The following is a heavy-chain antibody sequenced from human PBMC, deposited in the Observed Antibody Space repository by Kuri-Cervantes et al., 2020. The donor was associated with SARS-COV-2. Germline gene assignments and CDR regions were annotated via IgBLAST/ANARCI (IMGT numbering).Heavy chain of an antibody. J-gene: IGHJ4*02. Sequence: SVKVSCKSSGGTFSNHAISWVRQAPGQGLEWMGGILPILDAANYAQKFQGRVTITADESTSTAYMELSSLRSEDAAVYYCAREWTDPIEMTTPTHFDYWGQGTLVTVSS. CDR2: ILPILDAA. V-gene: IGHV1-69*13. CDR3: AREWTDPIEMTTPTHFDY. D-gene: IGHD5-24*01. CDR1: GGTFSNHA.